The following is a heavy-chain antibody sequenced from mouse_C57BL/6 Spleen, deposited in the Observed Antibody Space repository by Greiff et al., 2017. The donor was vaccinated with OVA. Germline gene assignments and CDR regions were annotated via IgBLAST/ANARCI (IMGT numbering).Heavy chain of an antibody. V-gene: IGHV2-2*01. Sequence: QVQLKQSGPGLVQPSQSLSITCTVSGFSLTSYGVHWVRQSPGKGLEWLGVIWSGGSTDSNAAFISRLSISKDNSKSQVFFKMNSLQADDTAIDYCARTPFFDYWGQGTTLTVSS. CDR2: IWSGGST. CDR1: GFSLTSYG. CDR3: ARTPFFDY. J-gene: IGHJ2*01.